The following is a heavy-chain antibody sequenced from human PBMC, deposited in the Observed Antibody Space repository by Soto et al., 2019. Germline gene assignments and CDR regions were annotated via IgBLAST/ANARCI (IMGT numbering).Heavy chain of an antibody. CDR1: GFTFTSSA. J-gene: IGHJ5*02. CDR2: IVVGSGNT. CDR3: VYSYWSGANWFDP. Sequence: SVKVSCKASGFTFTSSAVQWVRQARGQRLEWIGWIVVGSGNTNYAQKFQERVTITRDMSTSTAYMELSSLRSEDTAVYYRVYSYWSGANWFDPWGQGTLVTVSS. D-gene: IGHD3-16*02. V-gene: IGHV1-58*01.